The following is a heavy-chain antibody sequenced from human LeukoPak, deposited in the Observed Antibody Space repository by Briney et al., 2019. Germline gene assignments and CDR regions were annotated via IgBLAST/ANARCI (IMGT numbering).Heavy chain of an antibody. CDR1: GGSISSHY. CDR2: IYYSGST. D-gene: IGHD1-7*01. V-gene: IGHV4-59*11. Sequence: SETLSLTCTVSGGSISSHYWSWIRQPPGKGLEWIGYIYYSGSTNYNPSLKSRVTISVDTSKNQFSLKLSSVTAADTAVYYCARGAENWNYATYYYYYYMDVWGKGTTVTVSS. CDR3: ARGAENWNYATYYYYYYMDV. J-gene: IGHJ6*03.